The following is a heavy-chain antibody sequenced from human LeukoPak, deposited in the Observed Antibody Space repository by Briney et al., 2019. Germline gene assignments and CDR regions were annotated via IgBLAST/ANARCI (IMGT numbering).Heavy chain of an antibody. CDR1: GYTFTGYY. Sequence: GASVKVSCKASGYTFTGYYMHWVRQAPGQGLEWMGWINPNSGGTNYAQKFQGRVTMTRDTSTSTVYMELSSLRSEDTAVYYCARDLQVDSRASGYWGQGTLVTVSS. J-gene: IGHJ4*02. D-gene: IGHD3-22*01. CDR3: ARDLQVDSRASGY. V-gene: IGHV1-2*02. CDR2: INPNSGGT.